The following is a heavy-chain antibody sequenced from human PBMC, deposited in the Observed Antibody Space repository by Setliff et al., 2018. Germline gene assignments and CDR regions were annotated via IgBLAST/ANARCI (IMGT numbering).Heavy chain of an antibody. CDR3: ARVSGVPAPYYMDV. J-gene: IGHJ6*03. Sequence: PGGSMRLSCAASGFTFSRYWMSWVRQAPGKGLEWVANIKEDGSEKYYVDSVKGRFTMSRDNAKNSLYLQMNSLRAEDTAVYYCARVSGVPAPYYMDVWGKGTTVTVSS. V-gene: IGHV3-7*01. CDR1: GFTFSRYW. CDR2: IKEDGSEK. D-gene: IGHD2-2*01.